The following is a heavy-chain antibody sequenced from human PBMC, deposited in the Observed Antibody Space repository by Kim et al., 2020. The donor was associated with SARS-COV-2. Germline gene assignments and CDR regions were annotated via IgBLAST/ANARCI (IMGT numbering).Heavy chain of an antibody. CDR3: ARLSYYYGSPEIRFDY. CDR2: INAGNGNT. CDR1: GYTFTSYA. Sequence: ASVKVSCKASGYTFTSYAMHWVRQAPGQRLEWMGWINAGNGNTKYSQKFQGRVTITRDTSASTAYMELSSLRSEDTAVYYCARLSYYYGSPEIRFDYWGQGTLVTVSS. D-gene: IGHD3-10*01. J-gene: IGHJ4*02. V-gene: IGHV1-3*01.